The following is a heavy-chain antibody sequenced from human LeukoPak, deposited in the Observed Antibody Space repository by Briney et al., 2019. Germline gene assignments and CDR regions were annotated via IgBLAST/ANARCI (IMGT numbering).Heavy chain of an antibody. CDR2: IYSGGST. Sequence: QPGGFLRLSCAASGFTVSSNYMSWVRQAPGKGLEWVSVIYSGGSTYYADSVKGRFTISRDNSKNTLYLQMNSLRAEDTAVYYCAAADSSSWYGPHYFDYWGQGTLVTVSS. J-gene: IGHJ4*02. CDR3: AAADSSSWYGPHYFDY. V-gene: IGHV3-66*01. CDR1: GFTVSSNY. D-gene: IGHD6-13*01.